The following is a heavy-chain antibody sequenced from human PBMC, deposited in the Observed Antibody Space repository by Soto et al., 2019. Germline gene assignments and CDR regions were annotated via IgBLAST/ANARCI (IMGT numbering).Heavy chain of an antibody. CDR2: ISFDGSNK. V-gene: IGHV3-30*18. J-gene: IGHJ4*02. Sequence: GGSLRLSCAASGFSFSSYDMHWVRQAPGKGLEWVAVISFDGSNKYYADSVKGRFTISSDNSKNTLYLQMNSLRAEDTAVYYCAKDRGSIAVAGIDYWGQGTLVTVSS. D-gene: IGHD6-19*01. CDR3: AKDRGSIAVAGIDY. CDR1: GFSFSSYD.